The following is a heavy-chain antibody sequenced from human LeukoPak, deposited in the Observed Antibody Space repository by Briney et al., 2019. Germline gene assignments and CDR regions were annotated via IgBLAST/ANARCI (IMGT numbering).Heavy chain of an antibody. D-gene: IGHD6-13*01. CDR1: GGSISSYY. V-gene: IGHV4-59*01. Sequence: PSETLSLTCTVYGGSISSYYWSWIRQPPGKGLEWIGYIYYSGSTNYNPSLKSRVTISVDTSKNQFSLKLSSVTAADTAVYYCARRTLEVDSSSWPNNWFDPWGQGTLVTVSS. CDR2: IYYSGST. J-gene: IGHJ5*02. CDR3: ARRTLEVDSSSWPNNWFDP.